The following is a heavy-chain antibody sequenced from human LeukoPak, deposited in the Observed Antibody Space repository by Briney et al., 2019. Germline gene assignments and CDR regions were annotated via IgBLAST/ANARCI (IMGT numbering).Heavy chain of an antibody. J-gene: IGHJ4*02. CDR2: IIPIFGTA. CDR1: GGTFSSYA. D-gene: IGHD3-10*01. Sequence: ASVKVSCKASGGTFSSYAISWVRQAPGQGLEWMGGIIPIFGTANYAQKFQGRVTITADKSTSTAYMELSSLRSEDTAVYYCASPYYYASGSFDVWGQGTLVTVSS. CDR3: ASPYYYASGSFDV. V-gene: IGHV1-69*06.